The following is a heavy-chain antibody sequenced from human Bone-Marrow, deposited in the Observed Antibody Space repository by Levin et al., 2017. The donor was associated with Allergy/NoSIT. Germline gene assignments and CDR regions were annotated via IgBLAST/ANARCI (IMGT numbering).Heavy chain of an antibody. V-gene: IGHV1-2*02. D-gene: IGHD3-10*01. CDR2: INPNSGGT. Sequence: ASVKVSCKASGYTFTGYYMHWVRQAPGQGLEWMGWINPNSGGTNYAQKFQGRVTMTRDTSISTAYMELSRLRSDDTAVYYCARDLVTMVRGVITPEFDYWGQGTLVTVSS. J-gene: IGHJ4*02. CDR1: GYTFTGYY. CDR3: ARDLVTMVRGVITPEFDY.